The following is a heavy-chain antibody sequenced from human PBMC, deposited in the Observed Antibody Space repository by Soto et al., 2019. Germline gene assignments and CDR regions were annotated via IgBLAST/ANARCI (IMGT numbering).Heavy chain of an antibody. CDR1: GFTVSSNY. D-gene: IGHD2-2*01. CDR3: AARGVVLPAGTDALDV. Sequence: EVQLVESGGGLVQPGGSLRLSCAVSGFTVSSNYLGWVRQAPGKGLELVSVIYSGGSTLSADSVKGRFTLSRDDYKNMWWLQMNSLKAEDTAVYYCAARGVVLPAGTDALDVWGQGTMVTVSS. V-gene: IGHV3-66*01. CDR2: IYSGGST. J-gene: IGHJ3*01.